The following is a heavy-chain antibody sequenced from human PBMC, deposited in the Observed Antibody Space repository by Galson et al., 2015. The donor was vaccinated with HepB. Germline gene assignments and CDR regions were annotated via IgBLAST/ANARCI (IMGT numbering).Heavy chain of an antibody. J-gene: IGHJ4*02. V-gene: IGHV3-48*04. CDR3: ARDNVDTVAWAPVGGVFDY. Sequence: SLRLSCAASGFTFSSYSMNWVRQAPGKGLEWVSYISSSSSTIYYADSVKGRFTISRDNAKNSLYLQMNSLRAEDTAVYYCARDNVDTVAWAPVGGVFDYWGQGTLVTVSS. CDR1: GFTFSSYS. D-gene: IGHD5-18*01. CDR2: ISSSSSTI.